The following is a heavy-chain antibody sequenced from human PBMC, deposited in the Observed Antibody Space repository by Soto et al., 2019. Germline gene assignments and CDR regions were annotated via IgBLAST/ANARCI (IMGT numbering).Heavy chain of an antibody. CDR2: IYYSGNT. CDR3: ARGGNIWGSYRYNWFDP. CDR1: GGSISSYY. J-gene: IGHJ5*02. Sequence: SETLSLTCTVSGGSISSYYWSWIRQPPGKGLEWIGYIYYSGNTNYNPSLKSRVTISVDTSKNQFSLKLSSVTAADTAVYYCARGGNIWGSYRYNWFDPWGQGTLVTVSS. D-gene: IGHD3-16*02. V-gene: IGHV4-59*01.